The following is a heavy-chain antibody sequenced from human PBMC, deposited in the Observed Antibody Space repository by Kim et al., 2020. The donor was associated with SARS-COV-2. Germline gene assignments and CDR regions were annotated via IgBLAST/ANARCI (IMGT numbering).Heavy chain of an antibody. Sequence: NPSPTSRVTRSVDTSKNQFSLKLSFVTAADTAMYYCVRLGCSATSCTTFDYWGQGTLVTVSS. CDR3: VRLGCSATSCTTFDY. D-gene: IGHD2-2*01. V-gene: IGHV4-59*08. J-gene: IGHJ4*02.